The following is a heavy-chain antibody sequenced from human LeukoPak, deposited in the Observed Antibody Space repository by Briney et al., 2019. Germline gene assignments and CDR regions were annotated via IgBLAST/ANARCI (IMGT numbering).Heavy chain of an antibody. D-gene: IGHD2-2*01. J-gene: IGHJ5*02. V-gene: IGHV4-4*07. CDR1: GGSISSYY. CDR3: ARGGDCSSTSCFMNWFDP. Sequence: SETLSLICTVSGGSISSYYWSWIRQPAGKGLEWIGGIYNSGSTNYNPSPKSRVTMSVDTSKNQCSLKLSSVTAADTAVYYCARGGDCSSTSCFMNWFDPWGQGTLVTVSS. CDR2: IYNSGST.